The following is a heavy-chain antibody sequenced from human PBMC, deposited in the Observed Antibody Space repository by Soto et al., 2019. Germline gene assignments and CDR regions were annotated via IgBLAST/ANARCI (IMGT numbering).Heavy chain of an antibody. CDR1: GGTFSSYA. CDR2: IIPIFGTA. J-gene: IGHJ3*02. CDR3: ASYYDSSGYHGNAFDI. V-gene: IGHV1-69*12. D-gene: IGHD3-22*01. Sequence: QVQLVQSGAEVKKPGSSVKVSCKASGGTFSSYAISWVRQAPGQGLEWMGGIIPIFGTANYAQKFQGRVTITADESTSTGYMELSSLRSEDTAMYYCASYYDSSGYHGNAFDIWGQGTMVTVSS.